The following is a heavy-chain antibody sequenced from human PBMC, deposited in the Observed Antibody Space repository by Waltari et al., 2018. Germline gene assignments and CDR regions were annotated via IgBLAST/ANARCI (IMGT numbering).Heavy chain of an antibody. CDR1: NGSIISSTYY. V-gene: IGHV4-39*06. J-gene: IGHJ4*02. CDR3: AGFRFLGPVGH. D-gene: IGHD3-3*01. CDR2: IYYGGNP. Sequence: RLQLQESGPGLVRPSETLSLTCTVSNGSIISSTYYWGWIRQPPGKGLEWIGSIYYGGNPYYKGALRSRVRMSEDTSRNQFSLQLTSVTAADSAVYYCAGFRFLGPVGHWGQGALISVSS.